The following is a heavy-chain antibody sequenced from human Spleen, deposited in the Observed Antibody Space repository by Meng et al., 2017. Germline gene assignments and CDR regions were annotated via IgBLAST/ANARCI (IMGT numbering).Heavy chain of an antibody. Sequence: VQLQQGGEGLVRPSLTLALACVVSGGSVSDNYWSWIRQPPGKGLEWIGEINHSGSTNYNPSLECRATISVDTSQNNLSLKLSSVTAADSAVYYCARGPTTMAHDFDYWGQGTLVTVSS. D-gene: IGHD4-11*01. CDR2: INHSGST. CDR3: ARGPTTMAHDFDY. CDR1: GGSVSDNY. V-gene: IGHV4-34*01. J-gene: IGHJ4*02.